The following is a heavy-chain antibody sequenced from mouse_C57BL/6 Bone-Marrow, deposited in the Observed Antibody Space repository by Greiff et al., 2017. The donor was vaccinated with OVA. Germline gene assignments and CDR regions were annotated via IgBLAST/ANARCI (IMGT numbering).Heavy chain of an antibody. CDR1: GYAFSSSW. CDR3: ARDGSSYLFDY. V-gene: IGHV1-82*01. CDR2: IYPGDGDT. D-gene: IGHD1-1*01. Sequence: QVQLKESGPELVKPGASVKISCKASGYAFSSSWMNWVKQRPGKGLEWIGRIYPGDGDTNYNGKFKGKATLTADKSSSTAYMQLSSLTSEDSAVYFCARDGSSYLFDYWGQGTTLTVSS. J-gene: IGHJ2*01.